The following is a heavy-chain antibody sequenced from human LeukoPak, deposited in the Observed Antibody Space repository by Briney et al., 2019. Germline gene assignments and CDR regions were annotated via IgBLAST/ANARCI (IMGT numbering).Heavy chain of an antibody. CDR3: ARSRSGYSYDHAAFEI. Sequence: PSETLSLTCTVSGDSISTYYWSWIRQPPGKGLEWLAYIDYRGSTTYNPSLRSRVTISVDTSRNQFSLKLYSVTAADTAVYYCARSRSGYSYDHAAFEIWGQGTMVTVSS. CDR2: IDYRGST. J-gene: IGHJ3*02. D-gene: IGHD5-18*01. CDR1: GDSISTYY. V-gene: IGHV4-59*01.